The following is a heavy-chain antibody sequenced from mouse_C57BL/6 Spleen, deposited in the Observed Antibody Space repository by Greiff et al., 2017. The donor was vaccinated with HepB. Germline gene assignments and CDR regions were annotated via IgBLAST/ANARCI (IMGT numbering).Heavy chain of an antibody. D-gene: IGHD1-1*01. CDR1: GFTFSSYA. J-gene: IGHJ2*01. V-gene: IGHV5-4*01. CDR3: ASRSSYRLYYFDY. CDR2: ISDGGSYT. Sequence: EVQLVESGGGLVKPGGSLKLSCAASGFTFSSYAMSWVRQTPEKRLEWVATISDGGSYTYYPDNVKGRFTISRDNAKNNLYLQMSHLTSEDTAMYYCASRSSYRLYYFDYWGQGTTLTVSS.